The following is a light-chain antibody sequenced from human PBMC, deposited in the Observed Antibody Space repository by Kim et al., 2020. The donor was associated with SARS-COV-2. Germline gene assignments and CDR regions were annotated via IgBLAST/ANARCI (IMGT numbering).Light chain of an antibody. Sequence: RSTINCKPSTTAFKITYNKSFLVCYRRNPAHPPKLLIYWASARESGVPDRFSGRESGTDFPLTISSLQAEDVAVDYCQQYQSIPYTFGQGTKREI. CDR3: QQYQSIPYT. J-gene: IGKJ2*01. V-gene: IGKV4-1*01. CDR1: TTAFKITYNKSF. CDR2: WAS.